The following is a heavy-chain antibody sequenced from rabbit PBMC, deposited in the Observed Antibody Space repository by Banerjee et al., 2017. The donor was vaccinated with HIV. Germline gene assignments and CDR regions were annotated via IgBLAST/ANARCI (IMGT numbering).Heavy chain of an antibody. Sequence: QEQLVESGGGLVTLGGSLKLSCKASGIDFSYYGISWVRQAPGKGLEWIAYIYPDYDNTDYATWVNGRFTISLDNAQNTVFLQMTSLTAADTATYFCARGLVAGVLDLRGQGTLVTVS. D-gene: IGHD3-3*01. V-gene: IGHV1S47*01. CDR2: IYPDYDNT. CDR1: GIDFSYYG. CDR3: ARGLVAGVLDL. J-gene: IGHJ4*01.